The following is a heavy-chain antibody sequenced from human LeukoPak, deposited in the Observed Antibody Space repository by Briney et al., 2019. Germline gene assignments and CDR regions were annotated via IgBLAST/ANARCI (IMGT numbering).Heavy chain of an antibody. CDR1: GGSISSYY. J-gene: IGHJ4*02. CDR2: IYYSGNT. CDR3: ARAKFVLRYFDWLFEFDY. D-gene: IGHD3-9*01. V-gene: IGHV4-59*12. Sequence: SETLSLTCTVSGGSISSYYWSWIRQPPGKGLEWIGYIYYSGNTNYNPSLKSRVTISVDSSKNQFSLKLSSVTAADTAVYYCARAKFVLRYFDWLFEFDYWGQGTLVTVSS.